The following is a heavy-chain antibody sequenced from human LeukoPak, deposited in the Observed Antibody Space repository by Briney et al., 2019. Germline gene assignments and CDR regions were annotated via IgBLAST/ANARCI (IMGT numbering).Heavy chain of an antibody. D-gene: IGHD6-13*01. CDR2: ISSSSSTI. V-gene: IGHV3-48*01. Sequence: PGGSLRLSCAASGFTFSDYSMNWVRQAPGKGLEWVSYISSSSSTIYYADSVKGRFTISRDNSKNTLYLQMNSLRAEDTAVYYCARGIAAAAYYMDVWGKGTTVTVSS. J-gene: IGHJ6*03. CDR1: GFTFSDYS. CDR3: ARGIAAAAYYMDV.